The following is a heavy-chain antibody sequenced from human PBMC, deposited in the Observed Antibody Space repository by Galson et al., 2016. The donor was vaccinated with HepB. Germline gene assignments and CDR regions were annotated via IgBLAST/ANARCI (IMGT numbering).Heavy chain of an antibody. Sequence: SLRLSCAASGFTVSDNYMIWVRQAPGKGLEWVSIIYSGGGTYYADSVRGRFTISRDNSKNTVFLQMNSLRAEDTAVYYCARGRGGRYCSSSACLDPWGQGTLVTVSS. CDR1: GFTVSDNY. V-gene: IGHV3-53*01. CDR3: ARGRGGRYCSSSACLDP. J-gene: IGHJ5*02. CDR2: IYSGGGT. D-gene: IGHD2-2*01.